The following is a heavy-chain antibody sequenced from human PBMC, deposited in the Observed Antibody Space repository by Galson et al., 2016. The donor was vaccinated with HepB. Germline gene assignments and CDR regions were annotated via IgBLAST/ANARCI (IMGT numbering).Heavy chain of an antibody. V-gene: IGHV4-59*01. CDR3: ARDASGSYYNDGWFDP. J-gene: IGHJ5*02. CDR1: GGSISRYY. CDR2: IHYTGST. D-gene: IGHD3-10*01. Sequence: SETLSLTCTVSGGSISRYYWSWIRQSPGKGLEWIGYIHYTGSTTYRSSLKGRVTISTDTSKNLISLKLNSVTAADTAVYYCARDASGSYYNDGWFDPWGQGTQVSVSS.